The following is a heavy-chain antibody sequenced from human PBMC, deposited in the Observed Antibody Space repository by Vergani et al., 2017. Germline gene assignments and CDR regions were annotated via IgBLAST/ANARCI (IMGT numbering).Heavy chain of an antibody. D-gene: IGHD5-12*01. V-gene: IGHV3-23*01. CDR3: AKANPRNSGYDYLYYYHARDV. CDR2: INTNGDYT. J-gene: IGHJ6*04. Sequence: EVQLLESGGDLVQPGGSLRLSCAASGFSFTTYAMSWVRQAPGKGLEWVSTINTNGDYTRYGDSVKGRFTISRDSSKNTLYLQMNSLSAGDTAVYYCAKANPRNSGYDYLYYYHARDVWGKGTTFTVSS. CDR1: GFSFTTYA.